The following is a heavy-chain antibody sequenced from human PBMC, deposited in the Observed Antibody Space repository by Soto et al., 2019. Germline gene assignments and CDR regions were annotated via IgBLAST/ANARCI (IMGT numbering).Heavy chain of an antibody. V-gene: IGHV3-23*01. J-gene: IGHJ4*02. CDR3: ADNCVFDCDSVFLC. Sequence: EVQLLESGGGLVQPGGSLRLSCAASGFTFSNYAMSWVRQAPGKGLEWVSGISGGGSSSYYADSVKGRCTISRDNSKNTQYRQMNSIRAEDTEVYYCADNCVFDCDSVFLCWGQGTLVIVSS. D-gene: IGHD2-15*01. CDR1: GFTFSNYA. CDR2: ISGGGSSS.